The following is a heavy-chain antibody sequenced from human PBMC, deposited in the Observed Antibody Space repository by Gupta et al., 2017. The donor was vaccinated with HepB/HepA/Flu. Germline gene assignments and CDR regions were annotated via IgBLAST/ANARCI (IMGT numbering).Heavy chain of an antibody. CDR3: AKAMDRYSSSSRVDY. V-gene: IGHV3-23*01. CDR1: GFTFSSYS. CDR2: ISSSGSST. Sequence: EVQLLESGGGFVQPGGSLRLSCAASGFTFSSYSMNWVRQAPGKGLEWVSTISSSGSSTYYADSVKGRFTISRDNSKNTLYLQMSSLRAEDTAVYYCAKAMDRYSSSSRVDYWGQGTLVTVSS. D-gene: IGHD6-6*01. J-gene: IGHJ4*02.